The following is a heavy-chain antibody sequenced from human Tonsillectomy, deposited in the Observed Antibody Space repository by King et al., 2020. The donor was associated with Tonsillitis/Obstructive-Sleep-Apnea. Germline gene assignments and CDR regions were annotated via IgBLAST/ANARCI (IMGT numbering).Heavy chain of an antibody. CDR3: ARGSGSDYYYYMDV. CDR2: ISYDGSNK. J-gene: IGHJ6*03. Sequence: VQLVESGGGVVQPGRSLRLSCAASGFTFSSYAIDWVRQAPGKGLEWGAVISYDGSNKYHADSVKGRFTISRDNSKNTLYLQMNSLRAEDTAVYYCARGSGSDYYYYMDVWGKGTTVTVSS. V-gene: IGHV3-30*01. D-gene: IGHD3-10*01. CDR1: GFTFSSYA.